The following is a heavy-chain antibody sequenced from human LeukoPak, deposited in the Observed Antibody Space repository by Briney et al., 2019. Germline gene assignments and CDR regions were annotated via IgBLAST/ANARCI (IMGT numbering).Heavy chain of an antibody. CDR1: GGSISSSSYY. CDR2: IYYSGST. Sequence: PSETLSLTCTVSGGSISSSSYYWGWIRQPPGKGLEWIGSIYYSGSTYYNPSLKSRVTISVDTSKNQFSLKLSSVTAADTAVYYCARGRGYDIIDYWGQGTRVTVSS. D-gene: IGHD5-12*01. V-gene: IGHV4-39*07. CDR3: ARGRGYDIIDY. J-gene: IGHJ4*02.